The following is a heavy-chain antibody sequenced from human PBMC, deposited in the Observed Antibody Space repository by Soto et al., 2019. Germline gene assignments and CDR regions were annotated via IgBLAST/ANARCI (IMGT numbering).Heavy chain of an antibody. CDR2: IYYSGST. CDR3: ARQLRTRYYFDY. V-gene: IGHV4-39*01. J-gene: IGHJ4*02. Sequence: PSETLSLTCTVSGGSISSSSYYWGWIRQPPGKGLEWIGSIYYSGSTYYNPSLKSRVTISVDTSKNQFSLKLSSVTAADTAVYYCARQLRTRYYFDYWGQGTLVTVYS. CDR1: GGSISSSSYY. D-gene: IGHD6-6*01.